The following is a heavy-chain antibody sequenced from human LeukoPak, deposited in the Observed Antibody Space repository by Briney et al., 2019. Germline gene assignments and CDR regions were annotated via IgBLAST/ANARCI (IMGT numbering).Heavy chain of an antibody. CDR1: GFTFNDFG. J-gene: IGHJ3*01. CDR3: ARNLGPFCV. D-gene: IGHD3-16*01. CDR2: IADAGT. Sequence: GGSLRLSCAASGFTFNDFGMTWVRQAPGKGLEWVSTIADAGTYYADSVKGRFIISRDNSKNMLYLQLNSLRADDTAMYYCARNLGPFCVRGHGTMVTVSS. V-gene: IGHV3-23*01.